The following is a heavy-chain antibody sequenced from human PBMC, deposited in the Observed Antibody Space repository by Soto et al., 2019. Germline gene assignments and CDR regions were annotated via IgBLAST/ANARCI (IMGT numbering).Heavy chain of an antibody. CDR1: GVTFSNYA. V-gene: IGHV3-23*01. CDR2: ISGGGSST. CDR3: AKVPAYDYVWGTYYYFDY. Sequence: GGSLRLSCAAAGVTFSNYAMSWVRQAPGKGLERVSSISGGGSSTYYADSVKGRFTISRDNSKNTIYLQMNSLRAEDTAVYYCAKVPAYDYVWGTYYYFDYWGLGALVTVSS. J-gene: IGHJ4*02. D-gene: IGHD3-16*01.